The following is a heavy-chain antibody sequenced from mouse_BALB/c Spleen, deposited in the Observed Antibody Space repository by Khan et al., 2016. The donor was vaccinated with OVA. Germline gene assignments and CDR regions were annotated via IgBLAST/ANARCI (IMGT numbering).Heavy chain of an antibody. CDR2: IWSGGST. Sequence: VELVESGPGLVQPSQSLSITCTVSGFSLTTFGVHWVRQSPGKGLEWLGVIWSGGSTDYNAAFISRLSISKDNSKSQVFFKRNSLQANDTAIYYCARNYDYDEVLAYWGQGTLVNVSA. CDR1: GFSLTTFG. CDR3: ARNYDYDEVLAY. J-gene: IGHJ3*01. V-gene: IGHV2-2*02. D-gene: IGHD2-4*01.